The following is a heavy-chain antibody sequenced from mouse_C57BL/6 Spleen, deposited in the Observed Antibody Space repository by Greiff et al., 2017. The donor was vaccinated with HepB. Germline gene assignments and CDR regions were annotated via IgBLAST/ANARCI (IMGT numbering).Heavy chain of an antibody. V-gene: IGHV1-82*01. CDR2: IYPGDGDT. CDR3: ARDYRGFAY. J-gene: IGHJ3*01. Sequence: VQLLESGPELVKPGASVKISCKASGYAFSSSWMNWVKQRPGKGLEWIGRIYPGDGDTNYNGKFKGKATLTADKSSSTAYMQLSSLTSEDSAVYFCARDYRGFAYWGQGTLVTVSA. D-gene: IGHD2-12*01. CDR1: GYAFSSSW.